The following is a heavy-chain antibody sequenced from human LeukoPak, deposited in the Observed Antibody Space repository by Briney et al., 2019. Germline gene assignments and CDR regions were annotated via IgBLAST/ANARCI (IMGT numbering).Heavy chain of an antibody. CDR3: ARENDPMGAFDI. V-gene: IGHV3-23*01. Sequence: PGGSLRLSCAASGFTFSSYAMSWVRQAPGKGLEWVSAISGSGGSTYYADSVKGRFTISRDNAKNSLYLQMNSLRAEDTAVYYCARENDPMGAFDIWGQGTMVTVSS. CDR2: ISGSGGST. CDR1: GFTFSSYA. D-gene: IGHD5-24*01. J-gene: IGHJ3*02.